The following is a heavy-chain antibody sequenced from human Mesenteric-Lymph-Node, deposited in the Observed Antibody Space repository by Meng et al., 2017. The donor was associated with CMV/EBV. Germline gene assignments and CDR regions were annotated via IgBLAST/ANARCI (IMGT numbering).Heavy chain of an antibody. CDR1: GYSISSGYY. CDR2: IYHSGST. Sequence: GSLRLSCTVSGYSISSGYYWGWIRQPPGKGLEWIGSIYHSGSTYYNPSLKSRVTISVDTSKNQFSLKLSSVTAADTAVYYCARDAIIDHGELPYFDYWGQGTLVTVSS. J-gene: IGHJ4*02. D-gene: IGHD3-10*01. CDR3: ARDAIIDHGELPYFDY. V-gene: IGHV4-38-2*02.